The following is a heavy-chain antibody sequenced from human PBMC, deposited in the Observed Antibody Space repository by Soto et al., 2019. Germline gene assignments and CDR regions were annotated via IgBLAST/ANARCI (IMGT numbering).Heavy chain of an antibody. CDR3: AYRRLKGATYFDL. Sequence: QITLKESGPTLVKPTQTLTLTCTVSGFSLSTTGVGVGWIRQAPGKALDYLAIIFWDDDKYYSPPLKSRITITKDTYENQVVLTLTDVAPVDTGTYYCAYRRLKGATYFDLWGRGTLVTVSS. CDR2: IFWDDDK. J-gene: IGHJ2*01. V-gene: IGHV2-5*02. D-gene: IGHD3-16*01. CDR1: GFSLSTTGVG.